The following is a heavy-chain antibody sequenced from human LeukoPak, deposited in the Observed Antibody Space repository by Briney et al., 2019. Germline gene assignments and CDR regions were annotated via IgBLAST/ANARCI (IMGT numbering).Heavy chain of an antibody. V-gene: IGHV4-30-2*01. CDR2: IYHSGST. J-gene: IGHJ5*02. D-gene: IGHD2/OR15-2a*01. Sequence: SETLSLTCAVSGASISSGGYSWSWLRQPPGTGLEWIGYIYHSGSTYYNPSLKSRVTISIDRSKNQFSLKLNSVTAADTAVYYCARRPIYGWFDPWGQGTLVTVSS. CDR1: GASISSGGYS. CDR3: ARRPIYGWFDP.